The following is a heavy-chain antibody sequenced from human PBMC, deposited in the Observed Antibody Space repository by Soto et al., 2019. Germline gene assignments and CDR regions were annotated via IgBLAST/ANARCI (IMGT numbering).Heavy chain of an antibody. V-gene: IGHV4-31*03. CDR1: GGSISSGGYY. J-gene: IGHJ4*02. CDR3: ARGVIGYCSSTSCRTGLDY. D-gene: IGHD2-2*01. Sequence: SETLSLTYTVSGGSISSGGYYWSWIRQHPGKGLEWIGYIYYSGSTYYNPSLKSRVTISVDTSKNQFSLKLSSVTAADTAVYYCARGVIGYCSSTSCRTGLDYWGQGTLVTVSS. CDR2: IYYSGST.